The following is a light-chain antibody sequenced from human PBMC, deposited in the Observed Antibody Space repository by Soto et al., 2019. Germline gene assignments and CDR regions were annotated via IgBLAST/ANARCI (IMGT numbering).Light chain of an antibody. CDR2: GAS. CDR3: QQYNNWPIT. J-gene: IGKJ5*01. Sequence: EIVLTQSPATLSLSPGARAPLSCRASQSVSSYLAWYQQKPGQAPRLLIYGASTRATGIPARFSGSGSGTEFTLTISSLQSEDFAVYFCQQYNNWPITVGQGTRLEIK. V-gene: IGKV3-15*01. CDR1: QSVSSY.